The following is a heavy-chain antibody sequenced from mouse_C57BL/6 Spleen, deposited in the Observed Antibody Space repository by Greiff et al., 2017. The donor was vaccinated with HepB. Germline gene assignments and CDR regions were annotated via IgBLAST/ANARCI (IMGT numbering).Heavy chain of an antibody. CDR3: ARWGLSPYWYFDV. Sequence: QVQLQQPGAELVRPGTSVKLSCKASGYTFTSYWMHWVKQRPGQGLEWIGVIDPSDSYTNYNQKFKGKATLTVDTSSSTAYMQRSSLTSEDSAVYYCARWGLSPYWYFDVWGTGTTVTVSS. D-gene: IGHD3-1*01. CDR2: IDPSDSYT. J-gene: IGHJ1*03. CDR1: GYTFTSYW. V-gene: IGHV1-59*01.